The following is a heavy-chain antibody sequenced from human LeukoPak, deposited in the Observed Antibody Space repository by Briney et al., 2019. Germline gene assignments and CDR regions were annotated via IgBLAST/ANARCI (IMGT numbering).Heavy chain of an antibody. V-gene: IGHV4-31*03. CDR2: IYYSGST. D-gene: IGHD1-1*01. Sequence: SETLSLTCTVSGGSISSGGYYWSWIRQHPGKGLEWIGYIYYSGSTYYNPSLKSRVTISVDTSKNQFSLKLSSVTAADTAVYYCARVRGWNGSFDYWGQGTLVTVSP. J-gene: IGHJ4*02. CDR3: ARVRGWNGSFDY. CDR1: GGSISSGGYY.